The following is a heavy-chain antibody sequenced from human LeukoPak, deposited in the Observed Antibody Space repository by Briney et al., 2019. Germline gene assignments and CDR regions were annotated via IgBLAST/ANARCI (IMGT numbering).Heavy chain of an antibody. V-gene: IGHV1-18*01. Sequence: ASVKDSCKASGYTFTSYGISWVRQAPGQGLAWMGWISAYNGNTNYAQKLQGRVTMTKDTSTSTAYMVLRSLGSDDTAVYYCARAPWVGYYYDSSGYYRGFDYWGQGTLVTVSS. CDR3: ARAPWVGYYYDSSGYYRGFDY. CDR2: ISAYNGNT. D-gene: IGHD3-22*01. J-gene: IGHJ4*02. CDR1: GYTFTSYG.